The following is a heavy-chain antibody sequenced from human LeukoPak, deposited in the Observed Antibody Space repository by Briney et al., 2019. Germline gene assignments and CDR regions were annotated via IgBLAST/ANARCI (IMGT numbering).Heavy chain of an antibody. CDR1: GYTFTSYY. CDR3: ARGTVRGVISYYYSYMDV. V-gene: IGHV1-8*02. CDR2: MNPNSGNT. D-gene: IGHD3-10*01. J-gene: IGHJ6*03. Sequence: ASVKVSCKASGYTFTSYYMHWVRQAPGQGLEWMGWMNPNSGNTGYAQIFQGRVTMTRNTSISTAYMEVSSLSSEDTAVYYCARGTVRGVISYYYSYMDVWGKGTTVTISS.